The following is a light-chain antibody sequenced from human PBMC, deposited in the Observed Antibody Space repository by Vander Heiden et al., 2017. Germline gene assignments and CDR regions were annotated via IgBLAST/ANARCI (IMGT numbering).Light chain of an antibody. J-gene: IGKJ4*01. Sequence: DIQMTQSPSSLSASVGDRVTITCRASQSISSYLNWYQQKPGKAPKLLIYAASSLQSGVPSRFSGSGSRTDFTLTISSLQPEDFATYCYQQSYSTRLTFGGGTKVEIK. CDR3: QQSYSTRLT. CDR1: QSISSY. CDR2: AAS. V-gene: IGKV1-39*01.